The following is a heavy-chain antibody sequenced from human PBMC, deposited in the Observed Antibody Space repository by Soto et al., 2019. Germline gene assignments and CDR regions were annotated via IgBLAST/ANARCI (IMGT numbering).Heavy chain of an antibody. CDR3: ARSASWSSIGNDY. CDR1: GFTFSSYG. D-gene: IGHD1-26*01. V-gene: IGHV3-33*01. Sequence: QPGGSLRLSCAASGFTFSSYGMHWVRQAPGKGLEWVAVIWYDGSNKYYADSVKGRFTISRDNSKNTLYLQMNSLRAEDTAVYYCARSASWSSIGNDYWGQGTLVTVSS. J-gene: IGHJ4*02. CDR2: IWYDGSNK.